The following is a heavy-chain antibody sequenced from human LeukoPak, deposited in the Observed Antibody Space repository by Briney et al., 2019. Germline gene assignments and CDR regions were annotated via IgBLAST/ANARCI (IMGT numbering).Heavy chain of an antibody. CDR3: ARESSGFRELFQSTHRNWFGP. D-gene: IGHD3-10*01. V-gene: IGHV1-8*01. CDR2: MNPNSGNT. Sequence: ASVKVSCKASGYTFTSYDINWVRQATGQGLEWMGWMNPNSGNTGYAQKFQGRVTMTRNTSISTAYMELSSLRSEDTAVYYCARESSGFRELFQSTHRNWFGPWGQGTLVTVSS. CDR1: GYTFTSYD. J-gene: IGHJ5*02.